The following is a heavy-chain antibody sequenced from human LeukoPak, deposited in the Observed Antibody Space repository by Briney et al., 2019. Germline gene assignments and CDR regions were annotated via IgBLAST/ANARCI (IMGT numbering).Heavy chain of an antibody. Sequence: QPGRSLRLSCAASGFTFDDYAMHWVRQAPGKGLEWVSGINWIGGRVDYADSVKGRFTISRDNAKNSLYLQMNSLRAEDTAFYYCAKDINSNLGTPYWGQGTLVTVSS. CDR2: INWIGGRV. V-gene: IGHV3-9*01. J-gene: IGHJ4*02. CDR3: AKDINSNLGTPY. D-gene: IGHD7-27*01. CDR1: GFTFDDYA.